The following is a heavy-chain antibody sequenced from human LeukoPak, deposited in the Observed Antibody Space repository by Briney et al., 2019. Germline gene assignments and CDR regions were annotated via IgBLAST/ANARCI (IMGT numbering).Heavy chain of an antibody. V-gene: IGHV1-18*01. Sequence: ASVNVSCKASGYTFPTYGISWVRQAPGQELAWMGWISPYNGNTNYAQKLQGRVTMATDTSTSTAYMELRSLRSDDTAVYYCARDRAVVVAATDYWGQGTLVTVSS. CDR1: GYTFPTYG. CDR2: ISPYNGNT. CDR3: ARDRAVVVAATDY. D-gene: IGHD2-15*01. J-gene: IGHJ4*02.